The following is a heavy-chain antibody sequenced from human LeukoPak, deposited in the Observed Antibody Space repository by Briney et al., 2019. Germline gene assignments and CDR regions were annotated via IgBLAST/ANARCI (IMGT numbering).Heavy chain of an antibody. CDR2: IYHSGST. CDR1: GGSISSSNW. J-gene: IGHJ4*02. Sequence: SETLSLTCAVSGGSISSSNWWSWVRQPPGKGLEWIGEIYHSGSTNYNPSLKSRVTISVDKSKNQFSLKLSSVTAADTAVYYCARGSNYDSSGYTYWGQGTLVTVSS. D-gene: IGHD3-22*01. CDR3: ARGSNYDSSGYTY. V-gene: IGHV4-4*02.